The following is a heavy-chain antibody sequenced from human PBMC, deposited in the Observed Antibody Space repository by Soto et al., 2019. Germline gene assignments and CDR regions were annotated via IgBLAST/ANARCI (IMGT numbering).Heavy chain of an antibody. CDR3: AKIRGDNAGYPAFDI. Sequence: EVQLLESGGGLVQPGGSLRLSCAASGFTLSSYDMGWVRQAPGRGLEWISLIRGSGGATFHADSVEGRLTISRDISKNTLYLQMNSLRAEDSAVYYCAKIRGDNAGYPAFDIWGQGTMVTVSS. CDR1: GFTLSSYD. J-gene: IGHJ3*02. V-gene: IGHV3-23*01. D-gene: IGHD3-9*01. CDR2: IRGSGGAT.